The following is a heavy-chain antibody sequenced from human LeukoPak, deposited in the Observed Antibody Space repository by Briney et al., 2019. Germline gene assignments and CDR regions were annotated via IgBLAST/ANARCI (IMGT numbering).Heavy chain of an antibody. Sequence: SETLSLTCTVSGGSISSYYWSWIRQPPGKGLEGIGYIYYSGSTNYNPSLKSRVTISVDTSKNQFSLKLSSVTAADTAVYYCAGHYGSGSYYRKGTVLFDYWGQGTLVTVSS. D-gene: IGHD3-10*01. V-gene: IGHV4-59*01. CDR3: AGHYGSGSYYRKGTVLFDY. CDR2: IYYSGST. CDR1: GGSISSYY. J-gene: IGHJ4*02.